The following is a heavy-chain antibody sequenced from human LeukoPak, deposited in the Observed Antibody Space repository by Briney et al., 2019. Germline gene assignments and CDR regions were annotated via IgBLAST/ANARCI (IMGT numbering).Heavy chain of an antibody. CDR1: GLTFSDYY. V-gene: IGHV3-11*04. D-gene: IGHD5-18*01. J-gene: IGHJ3*02. Sequence: GGSLRLSCAASGLTFSDYYMSWIRQAPGKGLEWVSYISSSASTIYYADSVKGRFTISRDNAKNSLYLQMNSLRAEDTAVYYCARDAWIQLFDAFDIWGQGTMVTVSS. CDR2: ISSSASTI. CDR3: ARDAWIQLFDAFDI.